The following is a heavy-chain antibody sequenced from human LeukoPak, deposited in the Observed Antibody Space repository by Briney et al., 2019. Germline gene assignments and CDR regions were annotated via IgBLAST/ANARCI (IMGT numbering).Heavy chain of an antibody. Sequence: QTGGSLRLSCAASGFTFDDYGMSWVRQAPGKGLEWVSGINWNGGSTGYADSVKGRFTISRDNAKNSLYLQMNSLRAEDTALYYCARVMITFGGDPAFDYWGQGTLVTVSS. V-gene: IGHV3-20*04. J-gene: IGHJ4*02. CDR1: GFTFDDYG. D-gene: IGHD3-16*01. CDR2: INWNGGST. CDR3: ARVMITFGGDPAFDY.